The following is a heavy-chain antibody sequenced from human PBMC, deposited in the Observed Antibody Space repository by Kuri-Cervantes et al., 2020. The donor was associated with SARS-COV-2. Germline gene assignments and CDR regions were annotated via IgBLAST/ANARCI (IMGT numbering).Heavy chain of an antibody. D-gene: IGHD2-2*01. CDR2: IIPIFGTA. CDR1: GGSFSSYA. J-gene: IGHJ6*03. CDR3: ARLEYQLLLSHSYYYMDV. Sequence: SAENVSYKASGGSFSSYAISWARQAPGQGLEWMGGIIPIFGTANYAQKFQGRVTITADESTSTAYMELSGLRSEDTAVYYCARLEYQLLLSHSYYYMDVWGKGTTVTVSS. V-gene: IGHV1-69*13.